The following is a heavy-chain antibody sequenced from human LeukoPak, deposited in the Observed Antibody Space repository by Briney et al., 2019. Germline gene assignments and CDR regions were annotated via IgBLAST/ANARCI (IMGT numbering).Heavy chain of an antibody. V-gene: IGHV3-33*01. CDR1: GFTFSSYG. Sequence: GRSLRLSCAASGFTFSSYGMHWVRQAPGKGLEWVAVIWYDGSNKYYADSVKGRFTISRDNSKNTLYLQMNSLRAEDTAVYYCARDGQSGYSYGSHPDYWGQGTLVTVSS. CDR3: ARDGQSGYSYGSHPDY. D-gene: IGHD5-18*01. CDR2: IWYDGSNK. J-gene: IGHJ4*02.